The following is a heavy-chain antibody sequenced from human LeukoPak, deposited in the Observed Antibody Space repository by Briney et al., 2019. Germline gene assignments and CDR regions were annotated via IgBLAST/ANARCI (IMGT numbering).Heavy chain of an antibody. Sequence: GASVKVSCKASGYTFTSFYMHWVRQAPGQGFEWMGWINPNNGGTKDAQRFQGRVTMTRDTSISTAYMELSRLRSDDTAVYYCASGYSYGYGDYWGQGTLVTVSS. CDR1: GYTFTSFY. D-gene: IGHD5-18*01. V-gene: IGHV1-2*02. CDR3: ASGYSYGYGDY. J-gene: IGHJ4*02. CDR2: INPNNGGT.